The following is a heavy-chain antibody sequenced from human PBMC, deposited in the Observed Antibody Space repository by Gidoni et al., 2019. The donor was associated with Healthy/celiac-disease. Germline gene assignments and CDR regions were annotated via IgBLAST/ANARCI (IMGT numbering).Heavy chain of an antibody. D-gene: IGHD5-18*01. Sequence: QVQLQQWGAGLLKPSETLSLTCAVYGGSFSGYYWSWIRQPPGKGLEWIGEINHSGSTNYNPSLKSRVTISVDTSKNQFSLKLSSVTAADTAVYYCARVRYSYGYYRYYYYGMDVWGQGTTVTVSS. CDR2: INHSGST. CDR3: ARVRYSYGYYRYYYYGMDV. V-gene: IGHV4-34*01. CDR1: GGSFSGYY. J-gene: IGHJ6*02.